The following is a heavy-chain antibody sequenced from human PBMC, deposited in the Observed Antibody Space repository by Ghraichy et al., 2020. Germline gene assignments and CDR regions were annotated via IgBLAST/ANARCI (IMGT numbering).Heavy chain of an antibody. D-gene: IGHD2-15*01. V-gene: IGHV3-23*01. J-gene: IGHJ4*02. CDR1: GFTFSSYA. Sequence: GGSLRLSCAASGFTFSSYAMSWVRQAPGKGLEWVSTISGSGGSTYYADSVKGRFTISRDDSKNTLYLQMNSLRAEDTALYYCAKTYCSGGSCHPYKWGQGTLVTVSS. CDR3: AKTYCSGGSCHPYK. CDR2: ISGSGGST.